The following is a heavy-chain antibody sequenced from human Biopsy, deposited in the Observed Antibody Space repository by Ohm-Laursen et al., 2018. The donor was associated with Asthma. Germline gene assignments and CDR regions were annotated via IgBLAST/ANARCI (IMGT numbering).Heavy chain of an antibody. CDR3: ARTYFDFLTGQVHDAFAM. CDR2: INAANGNT. D-gene: IGHD3-9*01. V-gene: IGHV1-3*01. J-gene: IGHJ3*02. Sequence: ATVKISCKASGYTFTNYAIHWVRQAPGHSLEWMGWINAANGNTKYSQKFQGRLTISRDTSASTAYMDLSSLRSEDTAVCYCARTYFDFLTGQVHDAFAMWGQGTMVTVSS. CDR1: GYTFTNYA.